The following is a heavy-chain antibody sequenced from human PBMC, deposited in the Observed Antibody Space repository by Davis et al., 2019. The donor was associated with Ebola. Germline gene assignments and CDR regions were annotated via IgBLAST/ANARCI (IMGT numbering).Heavy chain of an antibody. V-gene: IGHV4-34*01. Sequence: PSETLSLTCAVYGGSFSGYYWSWIRQPPGKGLEWIGEINHSGSTNYNPSLKSRVTISVDTSKNQFSLKLSSVTAADTAVYYCARPYTNWGDGMDVWGQGTTVTVSS. J-gene: IGHJ6*02. CDR3: ARPYTNWGDGMDV. CDR2: INHSGST. D-gene: IGHD7-27*01. CDR1: GGSFSGYY.